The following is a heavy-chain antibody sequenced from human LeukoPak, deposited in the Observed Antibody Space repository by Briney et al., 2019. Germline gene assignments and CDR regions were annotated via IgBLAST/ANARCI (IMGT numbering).Heavy chain of an antibody. J-gene: IGHJ4*02. CDR1: GFTFSSYW. CDR2: TNTDGSST. V-gene: IGHV3-74*01. D-gene: IGHD4-17*01. Sequence: PGGSLRLSCAASGFTFSSYWMHWVRQAPGKGLVWVSRTNTDGSSTTYADSVKGRFTISRDNAKNTLYLQMNSLRAEDTALYYCARDQGYGDPSFDYWGQGTLVTVSS. CDR3: ARDQGYGDPSFDY.